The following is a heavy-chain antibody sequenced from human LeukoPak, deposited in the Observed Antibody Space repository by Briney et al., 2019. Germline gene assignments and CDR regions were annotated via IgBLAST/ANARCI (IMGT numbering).Heavy chain of an antibody. J-gene: IGHJ3*02. CDR2: ISTSKGNT. CDR3: ARDKRCALDI. Sequence: ASVKVSCKTSGYTFSAYYIHWVRQAPGQGLEWMGWISTSKGNTIHGQKLLDRVTLTRDTSTNTAYMELRRLRSDDTAVYYCARDKRCALDIWGQGTMVSVSS. V-gene: IGHV1/OR15-2*02. CDR1: GYTFSAYY. D-gene: IGHD4-17*01.